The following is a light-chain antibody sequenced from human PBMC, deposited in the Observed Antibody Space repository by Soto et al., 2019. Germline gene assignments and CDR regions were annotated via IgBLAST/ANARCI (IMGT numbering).Light chain of an antibody. J-gene: IGLJ1*01. CDR2: DVT. CDR1: SSDVGGFNY. V-gene: IGLV2-14*03. CDR3: NSYTSSSTYV. Sequence: QSVLTQPASVSGSPGQSITISCTGTSSDVGGFNYVSWYQQHPGKAPKLMIYDVTNRPSGVSYCFPGSKSGNTASLTISGLQAEDEADYYCNSYTSSSTYVFGTGTKVTV.